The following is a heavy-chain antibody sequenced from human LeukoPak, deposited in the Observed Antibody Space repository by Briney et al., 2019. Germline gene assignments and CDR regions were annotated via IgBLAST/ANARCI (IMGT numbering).Heavy chain of an antibody. CDR2: INPNSGGT. CDR1: GYSFTGYY. J-gene: IGHJ3*02. V-gene: IGHV1-2*02. D-gene: IGHD3-22*01. CDR3: AREHSSGYYFDAFDI. Sequence: ASVKVSCKDSGYSFTGYYMHWVRHAPGQRLEWMGWINPNSGGTNYAQKFQGRVTMTRDTSISTAYMELSRLRSDDTAVYYCAREHSSGYYFDAFDIWGQGTMLTVSS.